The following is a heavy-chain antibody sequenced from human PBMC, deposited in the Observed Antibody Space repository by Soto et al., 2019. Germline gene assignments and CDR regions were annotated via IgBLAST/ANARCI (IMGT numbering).Heavy chain of an antibody. CDR3: ARGGYYDSSGYDNWFDP. D-gene: IGHD3-22*01. V-gene: IGHV1-46*01. Sequence: ASVKVSCKASGYTFTSYYMHWVRQAPGQGPEWMGIINPSGGSTSYAQKFQGRVTMTRDTSTSTVYMELSSLRSEDTAVYYCARGGYYDSSGYDNWFDPWGQGTLVPVSS. CDR1: GYTFTSYY. CDR2: INPSGGST. J-gene: IGHJ5*02.